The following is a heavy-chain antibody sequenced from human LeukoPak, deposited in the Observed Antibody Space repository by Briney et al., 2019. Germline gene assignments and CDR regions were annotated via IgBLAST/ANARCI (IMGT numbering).Heavy chain of an antibody. CDR1: GFTFSSRD. CDR3: ARSKSYSSGWTDFDC. V-gene: IGHV3-13*01. J-gene: IGHJ4*02. Sequence: PGGSLRLSCAASGFTFSSRDMHWVRQPTGKGLEWVSVIGTAGNTYYTDSVKGRFTISRENAKNSLYLQMDNLRAEDTAVYYCARSKSYSSGWTDFDCWGQGTLVTVSS. CDR2: IGTAGNT. D-gene: IGHD6-19*01.